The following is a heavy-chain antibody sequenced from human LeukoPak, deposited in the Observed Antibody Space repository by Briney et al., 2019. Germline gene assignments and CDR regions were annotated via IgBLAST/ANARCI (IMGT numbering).Heavy chain of an antibody. CDR2: IDSGSTST. V-gene: IGHV3-11*06. Sequence: PGGSLRLSCAASGFIFTDYYMCWVRQAPGQGLGWVSIIDSGSTSTKYADSVKGRFSISRDNAKNTLYLHMNSLRAEDTAVYYGARGRLSSGWYDDWGQGTLVTVSS. J-gene: IGHJ4*02. CDR1: GFIFTDYY. D-gene: IGHD6-19*01. CDR3: ARGRLSSGWYDD.